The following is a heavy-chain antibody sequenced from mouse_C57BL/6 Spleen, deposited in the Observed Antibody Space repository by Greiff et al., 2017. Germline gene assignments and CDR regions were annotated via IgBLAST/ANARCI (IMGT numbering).Heavy chain of an antibody. D-gene: IGHD2-1*01. CDR3: TTYGNFAWFAY. J-gene: IGHJ3*01. CDR2: IDPENGDT. V-gene: IGHV14-4*01. CDR1: GFNIKDDY. Sequence: VQLKESGAELVRPGASVKLSCTASGFNIKDDYMHWVKQRPEQGLEWIGWIDPENGDTEYASKFQGKATITADTSSTTASLQLSSLSSEDTAVYYCTTYGNFAWFAYWGQGTLVTVSA.